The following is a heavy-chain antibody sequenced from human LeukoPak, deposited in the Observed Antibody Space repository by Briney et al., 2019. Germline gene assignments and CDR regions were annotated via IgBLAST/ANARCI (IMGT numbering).Heavy chain of an antibody. CDR2: IWYDGSNK. Sequence: PGRSLRLSCAASGFTFSSYGMHWVRQAPGKGLEWVAVIWYDGSNKYYAGSVKGRFAISRDNSKNTLYLQMNSLRAEDTAVYYCAREVGKYYGSGSHFDYWGQGTLVTVSS. J-gene: IGHJ4*02. D-gene: IGHD3-10*01. V-gene: IGHV3-33*01. CDR3: AREVGKYYGSGSHFDY. CDR1: GFTFSSYG.